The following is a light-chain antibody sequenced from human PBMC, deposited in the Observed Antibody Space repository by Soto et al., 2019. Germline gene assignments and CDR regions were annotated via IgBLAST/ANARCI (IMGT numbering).Light chain of an antibody. Sequence: QSALTQPASVSGSPGQSITISCTGTSSDVGSYNLVSWYQQHPGKAPKLMIYEGSKRPSRVSNRFAGSKSGNTASLTISGLQAEDEAHYYCCSYAGSSTPYVFGTGTKLTV. J-gene: IGLJ1*01. V-gene: IGLV2-23*01. CDR3: CSYAGSSTPYV. CDR2: EGS. CDR1: SSDVGSYNL.